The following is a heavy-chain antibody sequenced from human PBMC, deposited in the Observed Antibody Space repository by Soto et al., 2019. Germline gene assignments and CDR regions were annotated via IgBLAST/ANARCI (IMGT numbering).Heavy chain of an antibody. Sequence: SETLSLTCSVFGGSMSPYYWSWIRQSPGKGLEWIANIYYRGNTNYNPSLESRVTISIDTSKNQFSLKLTSVTAADTAVYYCARDPAPWGQGTLVTVSS. V-gene: IGHV4-59*12. CDR3: ARDPAP. CDR2: IYYRGNT. CDR1: GGSMSPYY. J-gene: IGHJ5*02.